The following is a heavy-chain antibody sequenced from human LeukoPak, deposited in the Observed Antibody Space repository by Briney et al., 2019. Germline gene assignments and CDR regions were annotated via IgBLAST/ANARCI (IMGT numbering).Heavy chain of an antibody. CDR2: ISSDGSNK. D-gene: IGHD3-22*01. V-gene: IGHV3-30-3*01. CDR3: ARGVAYYYDSSGYYPSDY. Sequence: GGSLRLSCAASGFTFSSYALHWVRQAPGKGLEWVAVISSDGSNKYNADSVKGRFTISRDNSKNTLYLQMNSLRAEDTAVYYCARGVAYYYDSSGYYPSDYWGQGTLVTVSS. CDR1: GFTFSSYA. J-gene: IGHJ4*02.